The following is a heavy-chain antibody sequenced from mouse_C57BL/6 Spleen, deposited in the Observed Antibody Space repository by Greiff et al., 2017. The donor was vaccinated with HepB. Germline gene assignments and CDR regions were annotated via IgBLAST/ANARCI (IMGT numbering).Heavy chain of an antibody. CDR3: ARPGGYTGWYFDV. Sequence: QVQLQQPGAELVMPGASVKLSCKASGYTFTSYWMHWVKQRPGQGLEWIGEIDPSDSYTNYNQKFKGKSTLTVDKSSSTAYMQLSSLTSEDSAVYYCARPGGYTGWYFDVWGTGTTVTVSS. CDR1: GYTFTSYW. D-gene: IGHD3-1*01. CDR2: IDPSDSYT. J-gene: IGHJ1*03. V-gene: IGHV1-69*01.